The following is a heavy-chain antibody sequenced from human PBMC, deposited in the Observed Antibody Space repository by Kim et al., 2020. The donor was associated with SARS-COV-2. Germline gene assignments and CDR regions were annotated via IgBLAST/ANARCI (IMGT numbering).Heavy chain of an antibody. CDR3: ARDYYYDSSGASRFDY. J-gene: IGHJ4*02. D-gene: IGHD3-22*01. Sequence: SLKGRFTISRDNAKNSLSLQMNSLRAEDTAVYYCARDYYYDSSGASRFDYWGQGTLVTVSS. V-gene: IGHV3-11*04.